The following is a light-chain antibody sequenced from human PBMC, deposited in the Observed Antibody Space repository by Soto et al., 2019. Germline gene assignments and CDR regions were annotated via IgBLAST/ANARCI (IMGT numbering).Light chain of an antibody. CDR3: QVWDGLSDHVI. CDR2: DDS. J-gene: IGLJ2*01. V-gene: IGLV3-21*02. Sequence: LTQPASVSGSLGQTARITCGGNNIESKSVHWYQQRPGQAPVLVVHDDSDRPSGIPERISGSNSGNTATLTISRVEAGDEAEYYCQVWDGLSDHVIFGGGTKLTVL. CDR1: NIESKS.